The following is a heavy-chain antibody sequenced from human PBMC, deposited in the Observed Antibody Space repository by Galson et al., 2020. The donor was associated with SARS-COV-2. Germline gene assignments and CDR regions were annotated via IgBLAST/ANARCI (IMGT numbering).Heavy chain of an antibody. Sequence: SGPTLVKPTQTLTLTCTFSGFSLSTSGVGVGWIRQPPGKALEWLALIYWDDDKRYSPSLKSRLTITKDTSKNQVVLTMTNMDPVDTATYYWAHRPGIWWLHPYFDYWGQGTLVTVSS. D-gene: IGHD5-12*01. CDR3: AHRPGIWWLHPYFDY. CDR2: IYWDDDK. V-gene: IGHV2-5*02. J-gene: IGHJ4*02. CDR1: GFSLSTSGVG.